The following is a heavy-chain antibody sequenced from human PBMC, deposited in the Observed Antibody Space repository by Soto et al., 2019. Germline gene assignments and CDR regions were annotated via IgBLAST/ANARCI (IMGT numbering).Heavy chain of an antibody. V-gene: IGHV4-59*01. CDR3: ACADLLGGYHSVYFHY. CDR1: GGSISSYY. Sequence: SETLSLTCTVSGGSISSYYWSWIRQPPRKGLEWIGYIYYSGSTNYNPSLKSRVPISVDTSKDQFSLTLSSVTAADTAVYYCACADLLGGYHSVYFHYWSQGALDTISS. D-gene: IGHD2-15*01. CDR2: IYYSGST. J-gene: IGHJ4*02.